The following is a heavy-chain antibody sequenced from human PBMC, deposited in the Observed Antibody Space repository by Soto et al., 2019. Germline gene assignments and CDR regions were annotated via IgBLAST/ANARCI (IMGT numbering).Heavy chain of an antibody. J-gene: IGHJ5*02. CDR2: ISAYNGNT. V-gene: IGHV1-18*01. D-gene: IGHD3-16*02. CDR1: GYTFTSYG. CDR3: ARVTPSYDYIWGSYRYVWFAP. Sequence: GVSVKVSCKASGYTFTSYGISWVRKAPGQGLEWMGWISAYNGNTNYAQKLQGRVTMTTDTYTSTAYMELRSLRSDDTAVYYCARVTPSYDYIWGSYRYVWFAPWGQGTLVTVSS.